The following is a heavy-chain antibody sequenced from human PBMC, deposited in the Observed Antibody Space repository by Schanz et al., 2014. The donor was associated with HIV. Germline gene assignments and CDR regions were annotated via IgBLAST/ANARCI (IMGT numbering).Heavy chain of an antibody. D-gene: IGHD4-17*01. CDR3: AKEATVVTLAFDI. J-gene: IGHJ3*02. Sequence: QVQLVESGGGVIQPGRSLRLSCTASGFTFSSSGMHWVRQAPGKGLEWVAFISYDGSNKYYADSVKGRFTISRDNSKNTLYLQMNSLRAEDTAVYYCAKEATVVTLAFDIWGQGTMVTVSS. CDR2: ISYDGSNK. V-gene: IGHV3-30*18. CDR1: GFTFSSSG.